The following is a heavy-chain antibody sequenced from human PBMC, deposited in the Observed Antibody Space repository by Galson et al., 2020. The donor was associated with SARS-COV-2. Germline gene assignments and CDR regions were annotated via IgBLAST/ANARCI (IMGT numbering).Heavy chain of an antibody. V-gene: IGHV3-33*01. D-gene: IGHD3-22*01. CDR2: IWYDGTNK. Sequence: GGSLRLSCAASGFNFSTYGMHWVRQAPGKGLEWVAVIWYDGTNKYYADSVKGRFTISRDNSKNTLYLQMNSLRAEDTAVYYCARVVLRSWALDYWGQGTLVTVSS. CDR1: GFNFSTYG. CDR3: ARVVLRSWALDY. J-gene: IGHJ4*02.